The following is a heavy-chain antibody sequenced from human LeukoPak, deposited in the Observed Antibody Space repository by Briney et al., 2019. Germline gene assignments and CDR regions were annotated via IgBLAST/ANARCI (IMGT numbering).Heavy chain of an antibody. D-gene: IGHD3-10*01. CDR3: ARVDYYGSGSFDY. J-gene: IGHJ4*02. V-gene: IGHV4-59*01. CDR2: IYYSGST. CDR1: GGSISNY. Sequence: PSETLSLTCTVSGGSISNYWSWIRQPPGKGLEWIGYIYYSGSTNYNPSLKSRVTISVDTSKNQFSLKLSSVTAADTAVYYSARVDYYGSGSFDYWGQGTLVTVSS.